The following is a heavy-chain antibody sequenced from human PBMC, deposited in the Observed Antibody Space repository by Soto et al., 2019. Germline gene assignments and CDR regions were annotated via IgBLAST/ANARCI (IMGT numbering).Heavy chain of an antibody. CDR3: ARDREGVRAGLF. CDR2: ISSSSSYI. J-gene: IGHJ3*01. CDR1: GFTFSSYS. D-gene: IGHD1-26*01. Sequence: GGSLRLSCAASGFTFSSYSMNWVRQAPGRGLEWVSSISSSSSYIYYADSVKGRFTISRDNAKNSLFLQMNNLRGEDTAVYYCARDREGVRAGLFWRQGTMVTVSS. V-gene: IGHV3-21*01.